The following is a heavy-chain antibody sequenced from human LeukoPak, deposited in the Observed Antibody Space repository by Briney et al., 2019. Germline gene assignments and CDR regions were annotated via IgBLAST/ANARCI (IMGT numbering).Heavy chain of an antibody. CDR1: GFTFSSYS. Sequence: PGGSLRLSCAASGFTFSSYSMNWVRQAPGKGLEWVSSISSSSSYIYYADSVKGRFTISRDNAKNSLYLQMNSLRAEDTAVYYCARVGRMTTVTKRSPDAFDIWGQGTMVTVSS. CDR2: ISSSSSYI. V-gene: IGHV3-21*01. D-gene: IGHD4-17*01. J-gene: IGHJ3*02. CDR3: ARVGRMTTVTKRSPDAFDI.